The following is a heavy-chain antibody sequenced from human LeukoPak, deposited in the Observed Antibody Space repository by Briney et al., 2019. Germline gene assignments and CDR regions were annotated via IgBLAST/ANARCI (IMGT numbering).Heavy chain of an antibody. CDR2: IHTNGRT. V-gene: IGHV4-4*09. D-gene: IGHD3-10*01. J-gene: IGHJ4*02. CDR1: GDSISSYY. CDR3: TRRAPTSYGHYLDS. Sequence: SETLSLTCTVSGDSISSYYWSWIRQTPGKGLEWIGYIHTNGRTNYSPSLKSRVTMSVDSSKNQLSLMLSSVTAADTAVYYCTRRAPTSYGHYLDSWGQGTLVTVSS.